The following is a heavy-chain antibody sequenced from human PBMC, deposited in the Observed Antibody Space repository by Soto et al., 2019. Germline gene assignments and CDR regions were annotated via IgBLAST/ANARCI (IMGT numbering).Heavy chain of an antibody. Sequence: QVQLVESGGGVVQPGGSLRLSCAASGFTFSNYGMHWVRQAPGKGLEWVADITKNGRNKDYADSVKGRLAISRDNSKNTLDLQMNSLRVEDTAMYYCGRCNGDDCHSPFDYWGQGTLVTVSS. V-gene: IGHV3-30*03. CDR2: ITKNGRNK. CDR1: GFTFSNYG. CDR3: GRCNGDDCHSPFDY. J-gene: IGHJ4*02. D-gene: IGHD2-8*01.